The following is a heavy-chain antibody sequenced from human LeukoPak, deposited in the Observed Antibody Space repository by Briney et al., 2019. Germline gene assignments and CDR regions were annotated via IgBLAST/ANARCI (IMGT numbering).Heavy chain of an antibody. Sequence: GGSLRLSCAASGFTVSSKYINWVRQAPGKGLEWVSLIYGSTSADYADSVKGRFSISRDNSMNTVYLQMNSLRAEDTAIYYCARLNFGDDYWGQGTLVAVSS. D-gene: IGHD4-17*01. CDR2: IYGSTSA. CDR3: ARLNFGDDY. CDR1: GFTVSSKY. J-gene: IGHJ4*02. V-gene: IGHV3-66*01.